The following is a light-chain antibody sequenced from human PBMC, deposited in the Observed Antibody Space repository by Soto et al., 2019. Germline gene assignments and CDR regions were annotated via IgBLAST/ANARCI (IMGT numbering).Light chain of an antibody. CDR1: QSISTY. V-gene: IGKV1-39*01. Sequence: DMKMTQSPSSLSASLGNRVTITCCPSQSISTYLNWYQQKPGKAPNLLIYAASSLQSGVPSRIRGSGFGTDFSITISSLQPEDFATYYCQLSYSTPLTFGGRTKGDIK. J-gene: IGKJ4*01. CDR2: AAS. CDR3: QLSYSTPLT.